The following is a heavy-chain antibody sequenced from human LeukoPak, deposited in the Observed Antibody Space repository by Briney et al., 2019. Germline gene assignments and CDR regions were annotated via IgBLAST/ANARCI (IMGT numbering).Heavy chain of an antibody. D-gene: IGHD4-11*01. CDR1: GFTFSSYA. CDR2: ISYDGSNK. J-gene: IGHJ3*02. CDR3: ARSYSKPHMRDAFDI. Sequence: GGSLRLSCAASGFTFSSYATHWVRQAPGKGLEWVAVISYDGSNKYYADSVKGRFTISRDNSKNTLYLQMNSLRAEDTAVYYCARSYSKPHMRDAFDIWGQGTMVTVSS. V-gene: IGHV3-30-3*01.